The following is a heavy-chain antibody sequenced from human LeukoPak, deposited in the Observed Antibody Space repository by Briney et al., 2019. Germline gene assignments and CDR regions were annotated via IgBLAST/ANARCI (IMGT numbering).Heavy chain of an antibody. CDR2: IYYSGST. D-gene: IGHD2-2*01. Sequence: SQTLSLTCTVSGGSISSGDYYWSWIRQPPGKGLEWIGYIYYSGSTYYNPSLKSRVTISVDTSKNQFSLNLSSVTAADTAIYYCARDHYYCTSTNCHSDWFDPWGQGTLVTVSS. V-gene: IGHV4-30-4*01. J-gene: IGHJ5*02. CDR3: ARDHYYCTSTNCHSDWFDP. CDR1: GGSISSGDYY.